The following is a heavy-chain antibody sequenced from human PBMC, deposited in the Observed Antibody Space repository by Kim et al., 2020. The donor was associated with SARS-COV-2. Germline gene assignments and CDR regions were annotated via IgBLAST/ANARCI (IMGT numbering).Heavy chain of an antibody. V-gene: IGHV3-15*01. CDR1: GLSFTDAW. CDR2: SRGGGGAT. Sequence: GGYLRLSCTVSGLSFTDAWMSWVRQAPGKGLEWLGRSRGGGGATDYAAPVKGRFSISRDDSKEKMYLQMDSLKSEDTAVYYCNWNHDVYYGMRVWGQGTTVTVSS. D-gene: IGHD1-1*01. J-gene: IGHJ6*02. CDR3: NWNHDVYYGMRV.